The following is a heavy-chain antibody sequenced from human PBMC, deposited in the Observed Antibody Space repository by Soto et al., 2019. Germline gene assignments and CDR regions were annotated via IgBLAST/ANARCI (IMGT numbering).Heavy chain of an antibody. CDR1: GFTFSTYT. V-gene: IGHV3-23*01. J-gene: IGHJ4*02. Sequence: GGSLRLSCAASGFTFSTYTMSWVRQSPGKGLEWVSAVLQTGTSTYYADSVKGRFTISRDNSKNTLYLQMNNLRAEDTAVYYCAKDFTPDGYWDFDYWGQGTRVTV. CDR3: AKDFTPDGYWDFDY. CDR2: VLQTGTST. D-gene: IGHD4-17*01.